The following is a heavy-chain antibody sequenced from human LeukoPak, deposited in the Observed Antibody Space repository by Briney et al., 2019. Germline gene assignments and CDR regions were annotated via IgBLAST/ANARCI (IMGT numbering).Heavy chain of an antibody. CDR3: ARSAYSSGWYGGVNWFDP. CDR1: GASISSGSYY. V-gene: IGHV4-61*01. J-gene: IGHJ5*02. Sequence: SQTLSLTCTVSGASISSGSYYWSWIRQPPGKGLEWIGYIYYSGSTNYNPSLKSRVTISVDTSKNQFSLKLSSVTAADTAVYYCARSAYSSGWYGGVNWFDPWGQGTLVTVSS. CDR2: IYYSGST. D-gene: IGHD6-19*01.